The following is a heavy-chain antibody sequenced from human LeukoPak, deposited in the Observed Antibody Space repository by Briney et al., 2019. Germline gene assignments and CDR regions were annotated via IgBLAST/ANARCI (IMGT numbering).Heavy chain of an antibody. Sequence: SQTLSLTCTVSGGSISSGGYYWSWIRQHPGKGLEWIGYIYYSGSTYYNPSLKSRVTISVDTSKNQFSLKLSSVTAADTAVYYCAVEMATIRTRTFDYWGQGTLVTVSS. CDR3: AVEMATIRTRTFDY. J-gene: IGHJ4*02. D-gene: IGHD5-24*01. V-gene: IGHV4-31*03. CDR1: GGSISSGGYY. CDR2: IYYSGST.